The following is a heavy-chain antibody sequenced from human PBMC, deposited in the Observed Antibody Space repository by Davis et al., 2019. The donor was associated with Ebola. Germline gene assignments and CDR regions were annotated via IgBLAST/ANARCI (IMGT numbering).Heavy chain of an antibody. CDR1: GFTFSSYG. J-gene: IGHJ4*02. CDR2: ISYDGSNK. V-gene: IGHV3-30*18. Sequence: GESLKISCAASGFTFSSYGMHWVRQAPGKGLEWVAVISYDGSNKYYADSVKGRFTISRDNSKNTLYLQMNSLRAEDTAVYYCAKDRRGNDYGGYYFDYWGQGTLVTVSS. CDR3: AKDRRGNDYGGYYFDY. D-gene: IGHD4-23*01.